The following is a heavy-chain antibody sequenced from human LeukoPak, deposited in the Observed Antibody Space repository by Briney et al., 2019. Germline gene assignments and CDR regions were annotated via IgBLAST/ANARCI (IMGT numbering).Heavy chain of an antibody. CDR3: ARVFNALDY. CDR1: GFTFSNYG. J-gene: IGHJ4*02. V-gene: IGHV3-30*02. D-gene: IGHD2/OR15-2a*01. Sequence: GGSLRLSCAASGFTFSNYGMHWVRQAPGRGLEWVALIRYDGSNKYYADSVKGRFTISRDDPKNTLYLQMNSLRGEDTAVYYCARVFNALDYWGQGALVTVSS. CDR2: IRYDGSNK.